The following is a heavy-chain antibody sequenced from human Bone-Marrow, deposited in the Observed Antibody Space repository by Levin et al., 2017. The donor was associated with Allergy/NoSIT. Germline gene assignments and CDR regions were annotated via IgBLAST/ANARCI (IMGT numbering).Heavy chain of an antibody. CDR2: LSPRGTT. D-gene: IGHD2-15*01. CDR3: ATAADCGGSCPFDF. V-gene: IGHV4-30-2*01. CDR1: GGSVTSDDYL. J-gene: IGHJ4*02. Sequence: SETLSLTCAVSGGSVTSDDYLWAWIRQPPGKGLEWIGSLSPRGTTDSTPSLDRRVTISVDRSKNQFSLKLTSMTAADTAVYYCATAADCGGSCPFDFWGQGIMVTVSS.